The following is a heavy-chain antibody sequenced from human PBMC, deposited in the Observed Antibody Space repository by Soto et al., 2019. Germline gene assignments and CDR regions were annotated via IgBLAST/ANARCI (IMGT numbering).Heavy chain of an antibody. CDR1: GGTFSSYT. V-gene: IGHV1-69*02. D-gene: IGHD6-19*01. CDR3: ARALYSSGWQGAFDI. Sequence: ASVKVSCKASGGTFSSYTISWVRQAPGQGLEWMGRIIPILGIANYAQKFQGRVTITADKSTSTAYMELSSLRSEDTAVYYCARALYSSGWQGAFDIWGQGTMVTVSS. J-gene: IGHJ3*02. CDR2: IIPILGIA.